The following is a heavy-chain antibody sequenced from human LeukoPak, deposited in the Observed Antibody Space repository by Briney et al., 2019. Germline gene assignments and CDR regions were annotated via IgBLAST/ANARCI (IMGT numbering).Heavy chain of an antibody. CDR2: IYYSGST. D-gene: IGHD6-13*01. CDR3: ARGLYSSSWYGVDY. Sequence: SETLSLTCTVSGGSISSYYWSWIRQSPGKGLEWIGYIYYSGSTNYNPSLKSRVTISVDTSKNQFSLKLSSVTAADTAVYYCARGLYSSSWYGVDYRGQGTLVTVSS. CDR1: GGSISSYY. J-gene: IGHJ4*02. V-gene: IGHV4-59*01.